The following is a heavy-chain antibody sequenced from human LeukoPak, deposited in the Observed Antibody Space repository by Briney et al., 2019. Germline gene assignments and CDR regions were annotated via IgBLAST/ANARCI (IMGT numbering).Heavy chain of an antibody. CDR3: ATVFEH. J-gene: IGHJ4*02. V-gene: IGHV3-21*01. CDR2: ISSSSSYI. Sequence: GGSLRLSCAASGFTFSNAWMSWVRQAPGKGLEWVSSISSSSSYIYYADSVKGRFTISKDDAKNTVYLQMNSLRAEDTAVYYCATVFEHWGQGTLVTVSS. D-gene: IGHD1-14*01. CDR1: GFTFSNAW.